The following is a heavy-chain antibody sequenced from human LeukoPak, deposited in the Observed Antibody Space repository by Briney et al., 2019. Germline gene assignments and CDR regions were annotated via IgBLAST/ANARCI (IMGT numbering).Heavy chain of an antibody. CDR2: ISGSGGST. Sequence: GGSLRLSCAASGFTFSSYAMSWVRQAPGKGLEWVSAISGSGGSTYYADSVKGRFTISRDNSKNTLYLQMNSLRAEDTAVYYCAKDGYSSSWYGGDYWGQGTLVTVSS. D-gene: IGHD6-13*01. CDR3: AKDGYSSSWYGGDY. V-gene: IGHV3-23*01. J-gene: IGHJ4*02. CDR1: GFTFSSYA.